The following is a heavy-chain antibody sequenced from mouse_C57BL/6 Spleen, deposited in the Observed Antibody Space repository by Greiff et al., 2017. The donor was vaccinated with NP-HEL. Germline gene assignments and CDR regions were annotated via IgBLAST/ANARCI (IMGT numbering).Heavy chain of an antibody. Sequence: VKLMESDAELVKPGASVKISCKVSGYTFTDHTIHWMKQRPEQGLEWIGYIYPRDGSTKYNEKFKGKATLTADKSSSTAYMQLNSLTSEDSAVYFCARDYYYGSPWFAYWGQGTLVTVSA. CDR2: IYPRDGST. CDR3: ARDYYYGSPWFAY. J-gene: IGHJ3*01. D-gene: IGHD1-1*01. CDR1: GYTFTDHT. V-gene: IGHV1-78*01.